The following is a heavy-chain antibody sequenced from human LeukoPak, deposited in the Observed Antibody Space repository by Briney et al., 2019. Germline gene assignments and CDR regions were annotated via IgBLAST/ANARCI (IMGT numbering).Heavy chain of an antibody. D-gene: IGHD4-17*01. Sequence: SETLSLTCTVSGGSISSSSYYWGWIRQPPGKGLEWIGSIYYSGSTYYNPSLKSRVTISVDTSKNQFSLKLSSVTAADTAVYYCARDHGDYGSHYYYYGMDVWGQGTTVTVSS. V-gene: IGHV4-39*07. J-gene: IGHJ6*02. CDR3: ARDHGDYGSHYYYYGMDV. CDR1: GGSISSSSYY. CDR2: IYYSGST.